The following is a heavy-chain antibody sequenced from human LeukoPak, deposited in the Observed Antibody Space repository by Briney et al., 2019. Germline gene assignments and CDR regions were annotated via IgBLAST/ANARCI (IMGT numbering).Heavy chain of an antibody. CDR3: ARLPGERWLQYGNWFDP. D-gene: IGHD5-24*01. CDR2: IYYSGST. Sequence: PSETLSLTCTVSGGSISSYYWSWIRQPPGKGLEWIGYIYYSGSTNYNPSLKSRVTISVDTSKNQFSLKLSSVTAADTAVYYCARLPGERWLQYGNWFDPWGQGTLVTVSS. V-gene: IGHV4-59*08. J-gene: IGHJ5*02. CDR1: GGSISSYY.